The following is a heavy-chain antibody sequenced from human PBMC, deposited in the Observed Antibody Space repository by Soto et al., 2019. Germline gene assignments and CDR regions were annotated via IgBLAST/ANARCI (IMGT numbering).Heavy chain of an antibody. CDR3: ARLIEYSKSYYYYYYMDV. CDR1: GASTSSMNW. CDR2: VFHTGLT. D-gene: IGHD6-6*01. Sequence: SETLSLTCAVSGASTSSMNWWSWVRQTTGRGLEWIGEVFHTGLTNYNPSLKSPVTISVDTSKNQFSLKISSVTAADTAVYYCARLIEYSKSYYYYYYMDVWGKGTTVTVSS. V-gene: IGHV4-4*02. J-gene: IGHJ6*03.